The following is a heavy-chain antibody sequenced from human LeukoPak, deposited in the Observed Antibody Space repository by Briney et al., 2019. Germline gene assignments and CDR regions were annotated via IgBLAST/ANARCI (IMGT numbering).Heavy chain of an antibody. CDR1: GGSFSGYY. CDR2: INHSGST. J-gene: IGHJ4*02. D-gene: IGHD5-12*01. CDR3: ARGYSGYDRFFDY. V-gene: IGHV4-34*01. Sequence: PSETLSLTCAVYGGSFSGYYWSWIRQPPGKGLEWIGEINHSGSTNYNPSLKSRATISVDTSKNQFSLKLSSVTAADTAVYYCARGYSGYDRFFDYWGQGTLVTVSS.